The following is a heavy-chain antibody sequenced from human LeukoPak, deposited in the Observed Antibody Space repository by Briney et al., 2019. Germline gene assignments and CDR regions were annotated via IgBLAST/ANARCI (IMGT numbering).Heavy chain of an antibody. V-gene: IGHV1-3*01. D-gene: IGHD1-7*01. J-gene: IGHJ4*02. Sequence: ASVKVSCKTSGYTFTNYAMHWVRQAPGQRFEWMGWINGGNGDTKYSQKFQGRVTVTRDTSATTVYMELSSLRSEDTAVYYCARVKAGTTFLDYWGQGTLVTLSS. CDR2: INGGNGDT. CDR3: ARVKAGTTFLDY. CDR1: GYTFTNYA.